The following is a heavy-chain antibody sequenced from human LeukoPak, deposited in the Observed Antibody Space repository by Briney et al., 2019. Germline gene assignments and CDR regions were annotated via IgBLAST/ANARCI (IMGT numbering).Heavy chain of an antibody. CDR3: TRERSTMIVVVPVDY. V-gene: IGHV3-49*04. CDR2: IRSKAYGGTT. J-gene: IGHJ4*02. Sequence: PGGSLRLSCAASGFTVSSNYMGWVRQAPGKGLEWVGFIRSKAYGGTTEYAASVKGRFTISRDDSKSIAYLQMNSLKTEDTAVYYCTRERSTMIVVVPVDYWGQGTLVTVSS. CDR1: GFTVSSNY. D-gene: IGHD3-22*01.